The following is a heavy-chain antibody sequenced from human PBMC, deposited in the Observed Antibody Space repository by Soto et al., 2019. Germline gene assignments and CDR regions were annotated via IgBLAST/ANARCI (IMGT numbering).Heavy chain of an antibody. Sequence: GASVKVSCKASGYTFTGYYMHWARQAPGQGLEWMGWINPNSGGTNYAQKFQGWVTMTRDTSISTAYMELSRLRSDDTAVYYCARGLSGRNLGHDILTGYQTPPAYNWFDPWGQGTLVTVSS. V-gene: IGHV1-2*04. J-gene: IGHJ5*02. CDR2: INPNSGGT. CDR1: GYTFTGYY. D-gene: IGHD3-9*01. CDR3: ARGLSGRNLGHDILTGYQTPPAYNWFDP.